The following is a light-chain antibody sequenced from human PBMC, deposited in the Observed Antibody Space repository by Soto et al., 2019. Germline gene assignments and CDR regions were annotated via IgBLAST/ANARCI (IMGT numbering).Light chain of an antibody. CDR2: GAS. Sequence: ETVLTQSPGTLSLSPGERATLSCRASQSVSSTYLAWYQQEPGQGPRLLIYGASSRATGISDRFSGSGSGTDFTLTISRLEPGDFAVYYCQQYGSSPRIFGQGTKLEIK. CDR1: QSVSSTY. J-gene: IGKJ2*01. CDR3: QQYGSSPRI. V-gene: IGKV3-20*01.